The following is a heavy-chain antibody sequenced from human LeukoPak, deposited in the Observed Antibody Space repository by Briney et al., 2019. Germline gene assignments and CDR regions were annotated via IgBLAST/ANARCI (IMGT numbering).Heavy chain of an antibody. CDR1: GGSISTYY. Sequence: SETPSLTCTVSGGSISTYYWSWIRQPPGKGLEWIGYIYHSGSTKYNPSLKSRVTISVDTSENQFSLKLNSVTAADTAVYYCASGSSWYMGGFDFWGQGTLVTVSS. D-gene: IGHD6-13*01. CDR2: IYHSGST. J-gene: IGHJ4*02. V-gene: IGHV4-59*01. CDR3: ASGSSWYMGGFDF.